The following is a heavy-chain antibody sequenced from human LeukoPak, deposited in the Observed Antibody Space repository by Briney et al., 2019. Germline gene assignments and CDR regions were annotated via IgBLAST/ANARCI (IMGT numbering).Heavy chain of an antibody. V-gene: IGHV3-7*01. CDR3: ARETDGMDA. J-gene: IGHJ6*02. D-gene: IGHD1-14*01. Sequence: GGSLRLSCTAAGFTFTNNWMFWVRQAPGKGPEWLANINQDGSAADSVDSVKGRFTISRDNAKNSLYLQMNSLRAEDTAVYYCARETDGMDAWGRGTTVAVSS. CDR2: INQDGSAA. CDR1: GFTFTNNW.